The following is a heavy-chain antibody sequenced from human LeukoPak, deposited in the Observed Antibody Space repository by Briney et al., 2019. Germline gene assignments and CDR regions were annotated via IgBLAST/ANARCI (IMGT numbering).Heavy chain of an antibody. Sequence: GGSLRLSCAASGFIFSSYAMHWVRQAPGKGLEWVTVISYDGNNKYYADSVKGRFTISRDDAKNSLYLQMDSLRAEDTAVYYCARRFDHWGQGTLVTVSS. CDR1: GFIFSSYA. CDR2: ISYDGNNK. J-gene: IGHJ4*02. V-gene: IGHV3-30*04. CDR3: ARRFDH.